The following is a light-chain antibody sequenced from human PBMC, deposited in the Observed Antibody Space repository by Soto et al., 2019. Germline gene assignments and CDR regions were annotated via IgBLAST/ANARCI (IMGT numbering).Light chain of an antibody. CDR2: EGS. CDR1: SSDVGSYNL. CDR3: CSYAGSSRV. J-gene: IGLJ3*02. Sequence: QSALTQPASVSGSPGQSITISCTGTSSDVGSYNLVCWYQQHPGKAPKLMIYEGSKRPSGVSNRFSGSKSGNTASLTISGLEAEDEADYYCCSYAGSSRVFGGGTQLTVL. V-gene: IGLV2-23*01.